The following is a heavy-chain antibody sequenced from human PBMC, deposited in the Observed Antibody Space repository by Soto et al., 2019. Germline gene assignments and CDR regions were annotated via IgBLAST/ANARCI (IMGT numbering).Heavy chain of an antibody. CDR2: ISAYNGNT. Sequence: QVQLVQSGAEVKKPGASVKVSCKASGYTFTSYGISWVRQAPGQGLEWMGWISAYNGNTNYAQKLQGRVTMTTDTPTSTAYMGLRSLGSDDSAVYYCARDGGVQARFDPWGQGTLVTVSS. D-gene: IGHD2-8*02. CDR1: GYTFTSYG. J-gene: IGHJ5*02. V-gene: IGHV1-18*01. CDR3: ARDGGVQARFDP.